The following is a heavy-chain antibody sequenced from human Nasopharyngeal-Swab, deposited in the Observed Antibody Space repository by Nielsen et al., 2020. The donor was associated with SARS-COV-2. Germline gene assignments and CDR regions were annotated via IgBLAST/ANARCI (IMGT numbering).Heavy chain of an antibody. CDR3: AREGGYRYGYRLYYYYGMDV. Sequence: WIRQPPGKGLEWVSYISSSSSTIYYADSVKGRFTISRDNAKNSLYLQMNSLRDEDSAVYYCAREGGYRYGYRLYYYYGMDVWGQGTTVTVSS. D-gene: IGHD5-18*01. J-gene: IGHJ6*02. V-gene: IGHV3-48*02. CDR2: ISSSSSTI.